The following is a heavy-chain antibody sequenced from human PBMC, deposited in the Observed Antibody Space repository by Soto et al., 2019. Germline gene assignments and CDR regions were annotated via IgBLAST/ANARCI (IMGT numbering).Heavy chain of an antibody. CDR2: IYTDGSRT. V-gene: IGHV3-74*01. CDR1: GFTFSSYW. CDR3: ARGLMHLYGMDV. D-gene: IGHD3-16*01. J-gene: IGHJ6*02. Sequence: EVQLVESGGGLVQPGGSLRLSCAASGFTFSSYWMHWVRQAPGKGLVWVSRIYTDGSRTNYADSVKGRFTISRDNAKNTLYLQINSLRAEATAVYYCARGLMHLYGMDVWGQGTTVTVSS.